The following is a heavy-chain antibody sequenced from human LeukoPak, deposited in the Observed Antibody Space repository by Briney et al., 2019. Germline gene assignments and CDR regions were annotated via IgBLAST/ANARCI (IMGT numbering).Heavy chain of an antibody. CDR3: ARHVVRAMIVLKTRGAFDL. D-gene: IGHD3-22*01. CDR2: IAYNGNT. V-gene: IGHV4-39*01. J-gene: IGHJ3*01. CDR1: GVSISGNYYF. Sequence: SEALSLTCNVSGVSISGNYYFWGWIRQPPGKGLEWIGSIAYNGNTFYNPSLRSRVTMSVDTSKNQFSLKLSSVTAADTAVYYRARHVVRAMIVLKTRGAFDLWGQGTMVTVSS.